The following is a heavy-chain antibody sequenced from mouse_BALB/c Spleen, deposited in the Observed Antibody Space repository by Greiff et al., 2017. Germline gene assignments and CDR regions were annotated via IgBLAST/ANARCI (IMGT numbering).Heavy chain of an antibody. D-gene: IGHD1-1*01. CDR3: TRTNYYGSSFWYFDV. CDR1: GYSFTSYW. J-gene: IGHJ1*01. Sequence: VQLQQSGTVLARPGASVKMSCKAFGYSFTSYWMHWVKQRPGQGLEWIGAIYPGNSDTSYNQKFKGKAKLTAVTSASTAYMELSSLTNEDSAVYYCTRTNYYGSSFWYFDVWGAGTTVTVSS. V-gene: IGHV1-5*01. CDR2: IYPGNSDT.